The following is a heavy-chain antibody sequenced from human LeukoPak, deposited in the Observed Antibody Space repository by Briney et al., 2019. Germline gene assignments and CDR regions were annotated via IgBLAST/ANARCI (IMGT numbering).Heavy chain of an antibody. CDR3: AREGRESSGYDY. CDR1: GFTFDDYA. V-gene: IGHV3-9*01. CDR2: ISWNGNSI. Sequence: GGSLRLSCAASGFTFDDYAMHWVRQAPGKGLEWVSGISWNGNSIGYGDSVKGRFTMSRDNAKNSLYLQMNSLRAEDTAVYHCAREGRESSGYDYWGQGTLVTVSP. D-gene: IGHD3-22*01. J-gene: IGHJ4*02.